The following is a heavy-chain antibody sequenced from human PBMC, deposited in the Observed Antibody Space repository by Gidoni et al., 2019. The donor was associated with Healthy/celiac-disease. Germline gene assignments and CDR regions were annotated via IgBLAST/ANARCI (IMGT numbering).Heavy chain of an antibody. V-gene: IGHV3-33*01. CDR2: IWYDGSNK. D-gene: IGHD3-10*01. CDR1: GFTFSSYG. J-gene: IGHJ4*02. CDR3: ARDPYGSGSYSDY. Sequence: QVQLVESGGGVVQPGRSLRLSCAASGFTFSSYGMHWVRQAPGKGLEWVAVIWYDGSNKYYADSVKGRLTISRDNSKNTLYLQMNSLRAEDTAVYYCARDPYGSGSYSDYWGQGTLVTVSS.